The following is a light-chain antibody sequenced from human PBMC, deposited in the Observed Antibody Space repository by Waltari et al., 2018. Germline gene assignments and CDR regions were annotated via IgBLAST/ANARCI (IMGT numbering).Light chain of an antibody. CDR3: ASKTDNAAVL. CDR1: SNDVDAYDC. J-gene: IGLJ3*02. Sequence: QSALTQPASVSGSPGQSITIPCTRTSNDVDAYDCVSWYQHHPGKVPQLLIYDVHNRPSGASDRFSGSKSGNTASLTISGLQAGDEADYYCASKTDNAAVLFGGGTKVTVL. V-gene: IGLV2-14*03. CDR2: DVH.